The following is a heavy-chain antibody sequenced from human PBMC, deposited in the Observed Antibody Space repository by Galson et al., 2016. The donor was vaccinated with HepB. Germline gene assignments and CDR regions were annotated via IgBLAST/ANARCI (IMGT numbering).Heavy chain of an antibody. V-gene: IGHV3-7*01. CDR2: IKGDGSQK. CDR1: EFIFRNYW. CDR3: ARDITGGREPSDAFEI. D-gene: IGHD1-20*01. Sequence: SLRLSCAASEFIFRNYWMIWVRQAPGKGLEWVANIKGDGSQKHYADSVQGRFTISRDNAKNTLYLQMNTPRAEDTAVYYCARDITGGREPSDAFEIWGQGTMVTVSS. J-gene: IGHJ3*02.